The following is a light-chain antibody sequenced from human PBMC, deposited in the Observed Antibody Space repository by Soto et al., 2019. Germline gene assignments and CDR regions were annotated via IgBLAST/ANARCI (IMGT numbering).Light chain of an antibody. CDR1: SNDVGGYNY. CDR3: CSNAGNVEV. J-gene: IGLJ1*01. Sequence: QSALTQPPSVSGSPGQSVTISCTGTSNDVGGYNYVAWYQQHPGKAPKIMIYDVTKRPSGVPDRFSGSKSGNTASLTISGLQAQDEADYSCCSNAGNVEVFGTSTKVTAL. CDR2: DVT. V-gene: IGLV2-11*01.